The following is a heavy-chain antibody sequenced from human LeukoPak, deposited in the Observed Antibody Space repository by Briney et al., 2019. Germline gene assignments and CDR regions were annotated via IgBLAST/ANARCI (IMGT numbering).Heavy chain of an antibody. Sequence: GGSLRLSCAASGFTFSSYGMHWVRQAPGKGLEWGAVISYDGSNKYYADSVKGRFTISRDTSKNTLYLQMNSLRAEDTAVYYCAKDALTYCSGGSCRLRAVDYWGQGTLVTVSS. CDR3: AKDALTYCSGGSCRLRAVDY. CDR1: GFTFSSYG. J-gene: IGHJ4*02. CDR2: ISYDGSNK. D-gene: IGHD2-15*01. V-gene: IGHV3-30*18.